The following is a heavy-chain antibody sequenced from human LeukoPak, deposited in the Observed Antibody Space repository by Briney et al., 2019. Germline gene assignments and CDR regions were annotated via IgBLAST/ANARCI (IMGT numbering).Heavy chain of an antibody. CDR2: ISSSGSTI. CDR3: ARKMRILTGRDY. J-gene: IGHJ4*02. V-gene: IGHV3-48*03. D-gene: IGHD3-9*01. CDR1: GFTFSSYE. Sequence: GGSLRLSCAASGFTFSSYEMNWVRQAPGKGLEWVSYISSSGSTIYDADSVKGRFTISRDNAKNSLYLQMNSLRAEDTAVYYCARKMRILTGRDYWGQGTLVTVSS.